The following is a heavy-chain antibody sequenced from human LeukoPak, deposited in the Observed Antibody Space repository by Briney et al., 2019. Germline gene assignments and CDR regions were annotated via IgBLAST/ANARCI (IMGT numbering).Heavy chain of an antibody. CDR1: GGSISSGSYY. J-gene: IGHJ6*03. Sequence: SETLSLTCTVSGGSISSGSYYWSWIRQPAGKGLERIGRIYTSGSTNYNPSLKSRVTISVDTSKNQFSLKLSSVTAADTAVYYCARVAYYYYYYMDVWGKGTTVTVSS. CDR3: ARVAYYYYYYMDV. CDR2: IYTSGST. V-gene: IGHV4-61*02.